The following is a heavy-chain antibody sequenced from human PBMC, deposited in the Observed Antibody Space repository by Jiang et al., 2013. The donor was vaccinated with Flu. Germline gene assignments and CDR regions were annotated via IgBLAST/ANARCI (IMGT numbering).Heavy chain of an antibody. Sequence: QTLSLTCAISGDSVSSNSAAWNWIRQSPSRGLEWLGRTYYRSKWYNDYAVSVKSRIIINPDTSKNQFSLQLNSVTPEDTAVYYCVRDPDSSGPKPYYSYGMDVWGQGSTVTVSS. CDR1: GDSVSSNSAA. CDR3: VRDPDSSGPKPYYSYGMDV. D-gene: IGHD6-19*01. J-gene: IGHJ6*02. CDR2: TYYRSKWYN. V-gene: IGHV6-1*01.